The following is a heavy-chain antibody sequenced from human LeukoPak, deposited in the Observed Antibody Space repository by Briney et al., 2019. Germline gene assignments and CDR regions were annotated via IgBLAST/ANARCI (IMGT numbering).Heavy chain of an antibody. V-gene: IGHV4-61*02. CDR3: ATSTYYYDSSGCPFDY. J-gene: IGHJ4*02. CDR2: ISSSGST. CDR1: GDSISSGDYY. Sequence: PSQTLSLTCTVSGDSISSGDYYWSWIRQPAGKGLEWIVRISSSGSTNYNPSLKSRVTISVDTSKNQFSLKLSSVTAADTAVYYCATSTYYYDSSGCPFDYWGQGTLVTVSS. D-gene: IGHD3-22*01.